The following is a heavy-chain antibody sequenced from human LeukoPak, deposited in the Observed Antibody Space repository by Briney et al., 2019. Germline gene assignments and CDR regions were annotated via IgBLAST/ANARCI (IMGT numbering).Heavy chain of an antibody. D-gene: IGHD3-22*01. J-gene: IGHJ4*02. V-gene: IGHV3-7*01. Sequence: GGSLRLSCAASGFTFSSYWMTWVRQAPGMGLEWVANIKQDGSEKYYVDSVKGRFTISRDNAKNSLYLQMNSLRAEDTAVYYCASGVVVINYWGQGTLVTVSS. CDR3: ASGVVVINY. CDR1: GFTFSSYW. CDR2: IKQDGSEK.